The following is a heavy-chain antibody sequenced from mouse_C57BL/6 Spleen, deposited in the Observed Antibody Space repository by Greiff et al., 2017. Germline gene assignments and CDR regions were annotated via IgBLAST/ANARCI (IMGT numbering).Heavy chain of an antibody. CDR2: INPNNGGT. D-gene: IGHD1-1*01. CDR3: ARSDYGSSSPFAY. Sequence: VQLQQSGPELVKPGASVKISCKASGYTFTDYYMNWVKQSHGKSLEWIGDINPNNGGTSYNQKFKGKATLTVDKSSSTAYMELRSLTSEDSAVYYCARSDYGSSSPFAYWGQGTLVTVSA. J-gene: IGHJ3*01. V-gene: IGHV1-26*01. CDR1: GYTFTDYY.